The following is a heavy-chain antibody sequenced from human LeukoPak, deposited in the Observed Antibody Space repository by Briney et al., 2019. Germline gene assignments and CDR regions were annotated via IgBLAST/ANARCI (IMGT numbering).Heavy chain of an antibody. CDR1: GYTFTSYA. CDR2: INTNTGNP. V-gene: IGHV7-4-1*02. D-gene: IGHD3-22*01. CDR3: ARDHVKLGSGFHPFDAFDI. J-gene: IGHJ3*02. Sequence: GASVKVSCKASGYTFTSYAMNWVRQAPGQGLEWVGWINTNTGNPTYAQGFTGRFVFSLDTSVTTSSLQISSLKAEDTAVYYCARDHVKLGSGFHPFDAFDIWGQGTLVTVSS.